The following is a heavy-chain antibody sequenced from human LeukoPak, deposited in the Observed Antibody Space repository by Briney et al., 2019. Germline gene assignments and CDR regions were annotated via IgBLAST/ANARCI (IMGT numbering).Heavy chain of an antibody. D-gene: IGHD1-14*01. V-gene: IGHV3-74*01. J-gene: IGHJ4*02. CDR2: INSDGSST. CDR1: GFTFSSHW. CDR3: ARDRKNYYFDY. Sequence: GGSLRLSCAASGFTFSSHWMHWVRQAPGKGLVWVSRINSDGSSTSYADSVKGRFTISRDNAKSTLYLQMNSLRAEDTAVYYCARDRKNYYFDYWGQGSLVTVSS.